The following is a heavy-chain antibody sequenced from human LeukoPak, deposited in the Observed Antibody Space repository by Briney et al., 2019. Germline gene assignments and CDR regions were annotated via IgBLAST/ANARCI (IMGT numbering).Heavy chain of an antibody. CDR1: GFTFSNYW. Sequence: GESLRLSCAASGFTFSNYWMSWVRQAPEKGLEWVANIKQDGSVKQYVDSMKGRFTISRDNAKNSLYLQMNSLRAEDTAVYYCARDRDDGGFEYWGQGTLVTVSS. J-gene: IGHJ4*02. CDR3: ARDRDDGGFEY. CDR2: IKQDGSVK. D-gene: IGHD4-23*01. V-gene: IGHV3-7*01.